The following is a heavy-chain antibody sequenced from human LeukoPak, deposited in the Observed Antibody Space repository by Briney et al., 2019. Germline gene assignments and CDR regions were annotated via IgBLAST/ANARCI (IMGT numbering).Heavy chain of an antibody. CDR3: ARILGATTGYYDSSGYSTPDY. CDR2: INPNSGGT. CDR1: GYTFTGYY. J-gene: IGHJ4*02. Sequence: ASVKVSCKASGYTFTGYYMHWVRQAPGQGLEWMGWINPNSGGTNYAQKFRGRVTMTRDTSISTAYMELSRLRSDDTAVYYCARILGATTGYYDSSGYSTPDYWGQGTLVTVSS. D-gene: IGHD3-22*01. V-gene: IGHV1-2*02.